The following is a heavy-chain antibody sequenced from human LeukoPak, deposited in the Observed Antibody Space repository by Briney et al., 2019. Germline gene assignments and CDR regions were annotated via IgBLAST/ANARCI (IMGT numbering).Heavy chain of an antibody. V-gene: IGHV1-69*13. CDR1: GGTFSSYA. CDR3: ARDLGRYCSSTSCYTTFDYYYYYMDV. D-gene: IGHD2-2*02. J-gene: IGHJ6*03. CDR2: IIPIFGTA. Sequence: SVKVSCKASGGTFSSYAISWVRQAPGQGLEWMGGIIPIFGTANYAQKFQGRVTITADESTSTAYMELSSLRSEDTAVYYCARDLGRYCSSTSCYTTFDYYYYYMDVWGKGTTVTVSS.